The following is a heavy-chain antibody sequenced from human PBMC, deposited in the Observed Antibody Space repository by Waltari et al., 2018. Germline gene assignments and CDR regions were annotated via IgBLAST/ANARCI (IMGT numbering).Heavy chain of an antibody. CDR1: GGTFSSYA. D-gene: IGHD2-15*01. CDR3: ARVDATGYYYYGMDV. CDR2: IIRIFGTA. V-gene: IGHV1-69*08. Sequence: QVQLVQSGAEVKKPGSSVKVSCKASGGTFSSYAISWVRPAPGQGLEWMGRIIRIFGTANYAQKFQGRVTITADKATSTAYMELSSLRSEDTAVDYCARVDATGYYYYGMDVWGQGTTVTVSS. J-gene: IGHJ6*02.